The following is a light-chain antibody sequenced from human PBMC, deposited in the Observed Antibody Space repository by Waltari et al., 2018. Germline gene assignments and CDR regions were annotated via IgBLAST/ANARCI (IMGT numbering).Light chain of an antibody. V-gene: IGKV1-39*01. J-gene: IGKJ4*01. Sequence: DIQMTQSPSSLSASVGDRVTIPCRASQSISSYLNWYKQKPGKAPKHLIYAASSLQSGVPSRFSGSGSGTDFTLTISSLQPEDFATYYCQQSYSTPLTFGGGTKVEIK. CDR3: QQSYSTPLT. CDR2: AAS. CDR1: QSISSY.